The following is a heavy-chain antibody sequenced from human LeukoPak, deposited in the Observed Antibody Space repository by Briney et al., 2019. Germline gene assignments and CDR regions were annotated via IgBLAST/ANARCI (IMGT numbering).Heavy chain of an antibody. CDR2: ISYDGNSK. Sequence: GGSLRLSCAASGFTFSTYAMHWVRQAPGKGLEWVAVISYDGNSKYYADSVKGRFTISRDNSKNTLYLRMNSRRAEDTAVYYCARARSSYGYGDAFDIWGQGKMVTVSS. V-gene: IGHV3-30*04. CDR1: GFTFSTYA. J-gene: IGHJ3*02. D-gene: IGHD5-18*01. CDR3: ARARSSYGYGDAFDI.